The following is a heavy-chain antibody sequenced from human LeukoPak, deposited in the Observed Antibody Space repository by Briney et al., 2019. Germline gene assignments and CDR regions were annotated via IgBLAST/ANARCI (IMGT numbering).Heavy chain of an antibody. CDR3: ARGGYNWNEGPLFGAFDI. V-gene: IGHV3-30*04. Sequence: PGGSLRLSCAASGFTFSSYAMHWVSQAPGKGLEWVAVMSYDGSNKYSADSVKGRFTISRDNSKSTLYLQMNDLRALDTAVYYCARGGYNWNEGPLFGAFDIWGQGTMVTVSS. CDR1: GFTFSSYA. J-gene: IGHJ3*02. CDR2: MSYDGSNK. D-gene: IGHD1-1*01.